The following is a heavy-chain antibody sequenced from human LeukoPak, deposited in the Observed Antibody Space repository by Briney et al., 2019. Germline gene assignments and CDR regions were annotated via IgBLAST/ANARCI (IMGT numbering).Heavy chain of an antibody. J-gene: IGHJ5*02. CDR1: GGSFSGYY. CDR2: INHSGST. D-gene: IGHD3-22*01. V-gene: IGHV4-34*01. Sequence: SETLSLTCAVYGGSFSGYYWSWICQPPGKGLEWIGEINHSGSTNYNPSLKSRVTISVDTSKNQFSLNLSSVTAADTAVYYCARTRRTINYYDSSGYSPSWFDPWGQGTLVTVSS. CDR3: ARTRRTINYYDSSGYSPSWFDP.